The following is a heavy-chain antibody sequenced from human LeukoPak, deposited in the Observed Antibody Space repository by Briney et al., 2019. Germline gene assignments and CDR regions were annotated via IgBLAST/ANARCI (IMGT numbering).Heavy chain of an antibody. CDR1: GGSFSGYY. D-gene: IGHD4-11*01. Sequence: PSETLSLTCAVYGGSFSGYYWSWIRQPPGKGLEWIGEINHSGSTYYNPSLKSRVTISVDTSKNQFSLKLSSVTAADTAVYYCASLRERSYYARGFDYWGQGTLVTVSS. CDR3: ASLRERSYYARGFDY. J-gene: IGHJ4*02. V-gene: IGHV4-34*01. CDR2: INHSGST.